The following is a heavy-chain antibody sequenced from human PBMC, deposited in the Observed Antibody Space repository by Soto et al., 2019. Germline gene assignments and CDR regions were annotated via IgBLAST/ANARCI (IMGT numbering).Heavy chain of an antibody. V-gene: IGHV3-33*01. J-gene: IGHJ4*02. CDR1: GFTFSSYG. CDR3: ARMYYDFWSGNTYMPIDY. D-gene: IGHD3-3*01. Sequence: XESLRLSCAASGFTFSSYGMHWVRQAPGKGLEWVAVIWYDGSNKYYADSVKGRFTISRDNSKNTLYLQMNSLRAEDTAVYYCARMYYDFWSGNTYMPIDYWGQGTLVTVS. CDR2: IWYDGSNK.